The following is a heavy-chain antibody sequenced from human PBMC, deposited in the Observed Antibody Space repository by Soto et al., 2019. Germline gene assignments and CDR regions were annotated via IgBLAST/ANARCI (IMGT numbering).Heavy chain of an antibody. CDR3: ARDFIAASQGYFDY. J-gene: IGHJ4*02. CDR2: IYYSGST. Sequence: QVQLQESGPGLVKPSETLSLTCTVSGGSVSSGSYYWSWIRQPPGKGLEWIGYIYYSGSTNYNPSLKSRVTISVDTSKHQFSLKLSSVTAADTAVYYCARDFIAASQGYFDYWGQGTLVTVSS. CDR1: GGSVSSGSYY. V-gene: IGHV4-61*01. D-gene: IGHD6-6*01.